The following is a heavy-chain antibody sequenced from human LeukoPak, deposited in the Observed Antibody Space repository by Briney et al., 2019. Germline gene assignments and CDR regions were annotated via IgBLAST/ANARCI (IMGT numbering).Heavy chain of an antibody. CDR2: ISYDGSNK. V-gene: IGHV3-30*18. D-gene: IGHD3-3*01. Sequence: GRSLRLSCAASGFTFSSYGMHWVRQAPDKGLEWVAVISYDGSNKYYADSVKGRFTISRDNSKNTVYLQMNSLRPEDTAVYYCAKPRGGYYFDYWGQGTLVTVSS. J-gene: IGHJ4*02. CDR1: GFTFSSYG. CDR3: AKPRGGYYFDY.